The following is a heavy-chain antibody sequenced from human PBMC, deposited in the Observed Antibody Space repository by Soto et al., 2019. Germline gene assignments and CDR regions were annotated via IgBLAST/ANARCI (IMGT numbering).Heavy chain of an antibody. CDR3: ASHPSSWYGRDFDY. J-gene: IGHJ4*02. D-gene: IGHD6-13*01. CDR1: GGTFSSYA. V-gene: IGHV1-69*12. Sequence: QVQLVQSGAEVKKPGSSVKVSCKASGGTFSSYAISWVRQAPGQGLEWMGGIIPIFGTANYAQKFQGRVTITADESTSTAYMELSSLRSDDTAVYYCASHPSSWYGRDFDYWGQGTLVTVSS. CDR2: IIPIFGTA.